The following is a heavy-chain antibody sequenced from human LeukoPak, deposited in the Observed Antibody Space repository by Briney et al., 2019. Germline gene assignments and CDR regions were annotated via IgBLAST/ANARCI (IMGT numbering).Heavy chain of an antibody. CDR2: ISYDGGNK. CDR3: ARGEAAGTPSDY. V-gene: IGHV3-30*03. CDR1: GFSFSAYG. J-gene: IGHJ4*02. D-gene: IGHD6-13*01. Sequence: GGSLRLSCGTSGFSFSAYGMHWVRQAPGKGLEWVAVISYDGGNKFYADSVKGRFTISRDNSQNTMTLQMNSLRAEDTAVYYCARGEAAGTPSDYWGQGTLVTVSS.